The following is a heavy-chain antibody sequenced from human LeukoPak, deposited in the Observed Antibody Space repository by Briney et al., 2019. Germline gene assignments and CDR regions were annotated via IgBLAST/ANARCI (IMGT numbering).Heavy chain of an antibody. D-gene: IGHD3-9*01. CDR1: GGSISSYN. J-gene: IGHJ5*02. CDR2: IYTSGST. Sequence: PSETLSLTCTVSGGSISSYNWSWIRQPAGKGLEWIGRIYTSGSTNYNPSLKSRVTMSVDTSKNQFSLKLSSVTAADTAVYYCAREGRYYDILTGPQFDPWGQGTLVTVSS. V-gene: IGHV4-4*07. CDR3: AREGRYYDILTGPQFDP.